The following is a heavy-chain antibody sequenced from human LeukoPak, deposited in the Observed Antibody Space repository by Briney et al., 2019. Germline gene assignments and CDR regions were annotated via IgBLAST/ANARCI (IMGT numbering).Heavy chain of an antibody. V-gene: IGHV3-30*18. J-gene: IGHJ4*02. CDR2: ISYDGSNK. Sequence: GGSLRLSCAASGFTFSSYGMHWVRQAPGKGLEWVAVISYDGSNKYYADSVKGRFTISRDNPKNTLYLQMNSLRAEDTAVYYCAKSYDSSGFDYWGQGTLVTVSS. CDR1: GFTFSSYG. D-gene: IGHD3-22*01. CDR3: AKSYDSSGFDY.